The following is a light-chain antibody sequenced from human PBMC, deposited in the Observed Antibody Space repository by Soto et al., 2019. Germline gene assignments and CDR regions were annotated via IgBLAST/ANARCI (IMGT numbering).Light chain of an antibody. J-gene: IGKJ5*01. Sequence: ELVLTQSPGTLSLSPGEIATISCSASQPVSSNFLAWYQQKPGQAPRLLIYGVSSRASGIPDRFFGSGSGTDFTLTINRLEPEDFAVYYCQQYANSPITFGQGTRLEIK. CDR1: QPVSSNF. CDR3: QQYANSPIT. V-gene: IGKV3-20*01. CDR2: GVS.